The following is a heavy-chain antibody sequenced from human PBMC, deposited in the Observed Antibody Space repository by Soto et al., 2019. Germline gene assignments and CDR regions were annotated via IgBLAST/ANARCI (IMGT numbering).Heavy chain of an antibody. Sequence: QVQLVQSGAEVKKPGASVKVSCKASGYTFTSYYMHWVRQAPGQGLEWMGIINPSGGSTSYAQKFQGRVTMTRDTSTSTGYMELSSLRSEDTAVYYCSRDGLYGDYGHYWGQGTLVTVSS. D-gene: IGHD4-17*01. CDR1: GYTFTSYY. CDR3: SRDGLYGDYGHY. J-gene: IGHJ4*02. V-gene: IGHV1-46*01. CDR2: INPSGGST.